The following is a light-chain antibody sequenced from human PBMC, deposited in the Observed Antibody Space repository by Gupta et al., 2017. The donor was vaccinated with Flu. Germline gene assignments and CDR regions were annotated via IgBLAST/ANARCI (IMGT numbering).Light chain of an antibody. Sequence: GDRVTIPCRASQVISNYLNWYQQTSGKAPKLLIYGASTLQSGVPSRFSGSASGTDFTLTISSLQPEDSATYYCQQSHSTPLTFGGGTKVDI. CDR3: QQSHSTPLT. J-gene: IGKJ4*01. CDR2: GAS. CDR1: QVISNY. V-gene: IGKV1-39*01.